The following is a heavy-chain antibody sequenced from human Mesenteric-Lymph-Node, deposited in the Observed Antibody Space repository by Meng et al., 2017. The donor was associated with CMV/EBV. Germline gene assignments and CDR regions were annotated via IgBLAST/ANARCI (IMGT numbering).Heavy chain of an antibody. CDR2: IIPIFGTA. D-gene: IGHD6-19*01. CDR1: GDTFSRYS. Sequence: SVKVSCKASGDTFSRYSIVWVRQAPGQGLEWMGGIIPIFGTANYAQKFRGRVTITTDESTTTAYMELSSLRSEDTAVYYCAREPQNSIGWYFFDYWGQGTLVTVSS. V-gene: IGHV1-69*05. CDR3: AREPQNSIGWYFFDY. J-gene: IGHJ4*02.